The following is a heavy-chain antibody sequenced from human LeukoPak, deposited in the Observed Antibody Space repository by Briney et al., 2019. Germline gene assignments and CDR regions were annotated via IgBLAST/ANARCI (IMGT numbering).Heavy chain of an antibody. J-gene: IGHJ5*02. CDR2: ILYSGST. CDR1: GGSVSSSRYY. D-gene: IGHD2-15*01. CDR3: ARQGRDIVVYWFDA. Sequence: SESLSLACTVSGGSVSSSRYYWGWIRQPPGKGLEWIGSILYSGSTYYNPSLKSRVIISVDTSKNQFSLKLSSVTAADTAVYYWARQGRDIVVYWFDAWGQGTLVTVSS. V-gene: IGHV4-39*01.